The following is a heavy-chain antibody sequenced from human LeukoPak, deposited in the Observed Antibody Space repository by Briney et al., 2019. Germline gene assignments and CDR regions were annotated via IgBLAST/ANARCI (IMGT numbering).Heavy chain of an antibody. CDR2: TYFGSKWYN. CDR3: ARQRSRALDL. D-gene: IGHD1-1*01. J-gene: IGHJ3*01. V-gene: IGHV6-1*01. CDR1: GDSVSNNGVA. Sequence: SQTLSLTCAISGDSVSNNGVAWNWIRQSPSRGLEWLGSTYFGSKWYNDYAVSVKSRITINPDTSKNQFSLQLNSVTPEDTAVYYCARQRSRALDLWGQGTMVTVSS.